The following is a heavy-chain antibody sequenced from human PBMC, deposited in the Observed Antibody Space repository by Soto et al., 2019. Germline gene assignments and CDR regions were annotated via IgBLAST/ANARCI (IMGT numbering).Heavy chain of an antibody. CDR2: ISYSGNTI. CDR3: ARHSENCNPRFDY. V-gene: IGHV3-48*03. J-gene: IGHJ4*02. CDR1: GFTFSSYE. D-gene: IGHD1-1*01. Sequence: GSLRITCSASGFTFSSYEMNGVRQAPGKGLEWVSYISYSGNTIYYADSVKVRFTISRDNAKNSLYLQMNSLRAEDTAVYYCARHSENCNPRFDYWGQGTLVTVYS.